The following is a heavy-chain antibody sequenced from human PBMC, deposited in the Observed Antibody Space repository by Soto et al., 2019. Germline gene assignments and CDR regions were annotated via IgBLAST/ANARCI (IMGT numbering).Heavy chain of an antibody. Sequence: QVRLVQSEAEVKKAGSSVKVSCKASGVTFSSDAVTWVRQAPGQGLEWMGGVIPIFPKANYAQKFQGRSTITVDKSTSTVYRELNSLKSEATAMYYCARCQSDSSGPGYLDSWGQGTLVTV. CDR1: GVTFSSDA. J-gene: IGHJ4*02. CDR2: VIPIFPKA. CDR3: ARCQSDSSGPGYLDS. D-gene: IGHD3-22*01. V-gene: IGHV1-69*06.